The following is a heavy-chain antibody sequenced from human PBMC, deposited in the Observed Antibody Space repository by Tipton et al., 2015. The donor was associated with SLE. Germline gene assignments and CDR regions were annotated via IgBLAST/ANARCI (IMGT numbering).Heavy chain of an antibody. J-gene: IGHJ4*02. D-gene: IGHD3-10*01. V-gene: IGHV3-11*06. Sequence: SGFTFSDYYMSWIRQAPGKGLEWVSYISSSSSYTNYADSVKGRFTISRDNAKNSLYLQMNSLRAEDTAVYYCARPYYGSGGFDYWGQRTLVTVSS. CDR1: GFTFSDYY. CDR3: ARPYYGSGGFDY. CDR2: ISSSSSYT.